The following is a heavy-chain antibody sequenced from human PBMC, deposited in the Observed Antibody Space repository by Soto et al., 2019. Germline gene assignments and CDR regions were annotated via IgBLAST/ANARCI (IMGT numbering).Heavy chain of an antibody. Sequence: GSLRLSCAASGFTFSSYAMSWVRQAPGKGLEWVSYISSSSSTIYYADAVKGRFTISRDNAKNSLYLQMNSLRAEDTAVYYCARSKQWLASLPFDYWGQGTLVTVSS. J-gene: IGHJ4*02. CDR3: ARSKQWLASLPFDY. CDR2: ISSSSSTI. D-gene: IGHD6-19*01. V-gene: IGHV3-48*01. CDR1: GFTFSSYA.